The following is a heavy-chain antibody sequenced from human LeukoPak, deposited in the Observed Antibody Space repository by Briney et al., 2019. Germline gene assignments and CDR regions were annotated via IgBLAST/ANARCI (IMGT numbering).Heavy chain of an antibody. D-gene: IGHD3-10*01. Sequence: KPSETLSLTCTVSGGSISSYYWSWIRQPAGKGLEWIGRIYTSGSTNYNPSLKSRVTMSVDTSKNQFSLKLSSVTAADTAVYYCATELWFGGSGYYYYMDVWGKGTTVTISS. CDR3: ATELWFGGSGYYYYMDV. V-gene: IGHV4-4*07. J-gene: IGHJ6*03. CDR1: GGSISSYY. CDR2: IYTSGST.